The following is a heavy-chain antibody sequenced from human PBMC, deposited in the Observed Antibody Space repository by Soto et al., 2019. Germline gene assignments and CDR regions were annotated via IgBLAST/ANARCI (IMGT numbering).Heavy chain of an antibody. V-gene: IGHV3-30-3*01. D-gene: IGHD2-2*03. Sequence: PGGSLRLSCAASGFTFSSYAMHWVRQAPGKGLEWVAVISYDGSNKYYADSGKGRFTISRDHSKNTLYLQMNSLGAEDPALYYGARGGYCSSTSCYRYGMDVWGQGTPVTVSS. CDR1: GFTFSSYA. CDR3: ARGGYCSSTSCYRYGMDV. CDR2: ISYDGSNK. J-gene: IGHJ6*02.